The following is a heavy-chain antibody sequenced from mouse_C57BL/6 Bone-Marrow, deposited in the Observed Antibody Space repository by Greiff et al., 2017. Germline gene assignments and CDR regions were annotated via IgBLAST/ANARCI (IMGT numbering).Heavy chain of an antibody. J-gene: IGHJ1*03. D-gene: IGHD2-14*01. CDR3: TTGGTYWYFDV. Sequence: VQLQQSGAELVRPGASVKLSCTASGFNIKDDYMHWVKQRPEQGLEWIGWIDPENGDTAYASKFQGKATIPADTSSNPAYLQLSSLTSEDTAVYYCTTGGTYWYFDVWGTGTTVTVSS. CDR1: GFNIKDDY. V-gene: IGHV14-4*01. CDR2: IDPENGDT.